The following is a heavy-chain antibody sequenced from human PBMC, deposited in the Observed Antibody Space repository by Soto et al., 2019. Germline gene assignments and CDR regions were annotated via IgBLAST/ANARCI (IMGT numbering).Heavy chain of an antibody. CDR3: ARNKWETGDFDY. Sequence: QVQLVQSGAEVRKPGASVKVSCKAFGYTFTTYDINWMRQATGQGLEWVGWMNPNSGTTGYAQKFQGRVSMTRDTSMNTAYMELSSLTYEDTAVYYCARNKWETGDFDYWGQGTLVTVSS. J-gene: IGHJ4*02. CDR2: MNPNSGTT. CDR1: GYTFTTYD. V-gene: IGHV1-8*01. D-gene: IGHD1-26*01.